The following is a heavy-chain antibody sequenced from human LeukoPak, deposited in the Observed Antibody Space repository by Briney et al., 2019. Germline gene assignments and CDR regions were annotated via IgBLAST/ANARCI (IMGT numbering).Heavy chain of an antibody. J-gene: IGHJ3*02. D-gene: IGHD6-19*01. V-gene: IGHV3-23*01. CDR2: ISRNGDST. Sequence: GGSLRLSCAASGFTFNNYAMSWVRHAPGKGLEWVSAISRNGDSTYYADSVKGRITISRDNAKNSLYLQMNSLRAEDTAVYYCARVPPQWLPNRDAFDIWGQGTMVTVSS. CDR1: GFTFNNYA. CDR3: ARVPPQWLPNRDAFDI.